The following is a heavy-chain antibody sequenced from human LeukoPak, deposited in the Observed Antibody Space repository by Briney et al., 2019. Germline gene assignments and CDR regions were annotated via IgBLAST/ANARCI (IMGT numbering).Heavy chain of an antibody. CDR3: ARDGGPDIRRYCSGGSCYGNYYMDV. CDR1: GFTFSSYE. CDR2: ISSSGSTI. J-gene: IGHJ6*03. V-gene: IGHV3-48*03. Sequence: GGSLRLSCAASGFTFSSYEMNWVRQAPGKGLEWVSYISSSGSTIYYADSVKGRFTISRDNAKNSLYLQMNSLRAEDTAVYYCARDGGPDIRRYCSGGSCYGNYYMDVWGKGTTVTISS. D-gene: IGHD2-15*01.